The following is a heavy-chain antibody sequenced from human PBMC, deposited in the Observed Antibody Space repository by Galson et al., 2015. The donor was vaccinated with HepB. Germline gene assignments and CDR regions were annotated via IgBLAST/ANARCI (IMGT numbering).Heavy chain of an antibody. CDR1: GYTFTGYY. CDR2: INPNSGGT. CDR3: ARGEVWFGEFYDGGNYYYGMDV. V-gene: IGHV1-2*04. J-gene: IGHJ6*02. Sequence: SVKVSCKASGYTFTGYYMHWVRQAPGQGLEWMGWINPNSGGTNYAQKFQGWVTMTRDTSISTAYMELSRLRSDDTAVYYCARGEVWFGEFYDGGNYYYGMDVWGQGTTVTVSS. D-gene: IGHD3-10*01.